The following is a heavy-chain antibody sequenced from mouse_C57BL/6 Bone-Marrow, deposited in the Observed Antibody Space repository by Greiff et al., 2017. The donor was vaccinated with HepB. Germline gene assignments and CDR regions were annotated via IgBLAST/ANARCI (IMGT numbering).Heavy chain of an antibody. D-gene: IGHD1-1*01. CDR3: ARYYYGSSYGAWFAY. CDR1: GYTFTSYG. CDR2: IYPRSGNT. Sequence: QVHVKQSGAELARPGASVKLSCKASGYTFTSYGISWVKQSTGQGLEWIGEIYPRSGNTYYNEKFKGKATLTADKSSSTAYMELRSLTSEDAAVYFCARYYYGSSYGAWFAYWGQGTLVTVSA. V-gene: IGHV1-81*01. J-gene: IGHJ3*01.